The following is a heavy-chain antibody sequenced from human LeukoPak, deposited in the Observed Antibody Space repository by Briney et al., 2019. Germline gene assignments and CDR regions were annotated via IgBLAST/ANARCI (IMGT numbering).Heavy chain of an antibody. CDR2: IYSGGST. D-gene: IGHD5-12*01. J-gene: IGHJ6*03. CDR3: AGLDYYMDV. V-gene: IGHV3-23*03. Sequence: GGSLRLSCAASGFTFSSYAMSWVRQAPGKGLGWVSVIYSGGSTYYADSVKGRFTISRDNSKNTLYLQMNSLRSEDTAVYYCAGLDYYMDVWGKGTTVTVSS. CDR1: GFTFSSYA.